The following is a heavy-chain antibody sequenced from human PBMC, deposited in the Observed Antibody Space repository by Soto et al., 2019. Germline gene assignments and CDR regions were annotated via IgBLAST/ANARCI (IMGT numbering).Heavy chain of an antibody. CDR3: ARDLRRNSGSYFDY. D-gene: IGHD1-26*01. Sequence: PGGSLRLSCAASGFTFSSYYMSWIRQAPGKGLEWISYIDSSGGYTNYADSVKGRFTISRDNAKNSLYLQVSSLRAEDTAIYYCARDLRRNSGSYFDYWGQGTPVTVSS. V-gene: IGHV3-11*05. CDR1: GFTFSSYY. CDR2: IDSSGGYT. J-gene: IGHJ4*02.